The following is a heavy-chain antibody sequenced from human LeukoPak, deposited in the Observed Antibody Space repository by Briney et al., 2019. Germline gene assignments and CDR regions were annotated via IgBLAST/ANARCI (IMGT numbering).Heavy chain of an antibody. J-gene: IGHJ4*02. D-gene: IGHD5-12*01. CDR3: ARNENSGWGYFDY. CDR2: IGGSNGIT. CDR1: RFTFNSYA. Sequence: GGSLRLSCAASRFTFNSYAMSWVRQAPGKGLEWVSVIGGSNGITFYVGSVKGRFTISRDNSKATLYLQMNSLRAEDTAVYYCARNENSGWGYFDYWRQGTLVTVSS. V-gene: IGHV3-23*01.